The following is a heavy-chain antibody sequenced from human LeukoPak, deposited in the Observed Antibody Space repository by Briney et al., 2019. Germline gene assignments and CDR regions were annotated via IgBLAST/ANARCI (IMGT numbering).Heavy chain of an antibody. V-gene: IGHV4-59*01. D-gene: IGHD6-13*01. CDR2: IYYSGST. CDR1: GGSISSYY. J-gene: IGHJ4*02. Sequence: PSETLSLTCTVSGGSISSYYWSWIRQPPGKGLEWIGYIYYSGSTNYNPSLKSRVTISVDTSKNQFSLKLSSVTAADTAVYYCARGVAAGDWGQGTLVTVSS. CDR3: ARGVAAGD.